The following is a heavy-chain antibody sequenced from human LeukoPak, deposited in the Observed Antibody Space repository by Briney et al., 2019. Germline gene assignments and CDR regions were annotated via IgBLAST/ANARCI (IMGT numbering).Heavy chain of an antibody. CDR3: ARVGATGPFDY. Sequence: GASVKVSCKASGGTFSSYAISWVRQAPGQGLEWMGWISAYNGNTNYAQKLQGRVTMTTDTSTSTAYMELRSLRSDDTAVYYCARVGATGPFDYWGQGTLVTVSS. CDR2: ISAYNGNT. J-gene: IGHJ4*02. V-gene: IGHV1-18*01. CDR1: GGTFSSYA. D-gene: IGHD1-26*01.